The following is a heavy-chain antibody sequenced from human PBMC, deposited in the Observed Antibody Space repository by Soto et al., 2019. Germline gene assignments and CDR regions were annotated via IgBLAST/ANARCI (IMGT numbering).Heavy chain of an antibody. CDR2: INPISGDT. V-gene: IGHV1-2*02. D-gene: IGHD2-2*01. Sequence: ASVKVSCKASGYTFTGHYIHWVRQAPGQGLEWMGWINPISGDTEYAQKFQGRVTMTRDTSISTAYMDLRSLISDDTAVYYCARVRRSPYAMDVWGQGTTVTVYS. CDR1: GYTFTGHY. CDR3: ARVRRSPYAMDV. J-gene: IGHJ6*02.